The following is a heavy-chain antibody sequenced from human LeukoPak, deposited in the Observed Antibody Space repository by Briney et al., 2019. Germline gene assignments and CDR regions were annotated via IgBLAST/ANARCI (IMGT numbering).Heavy chain of an antibody. CDR2: IKEDGSQK. V-gene: IGHV3-7*03. D-gene: IGHD5-18*01. CDR1: GFTFRTYL. Sequence: GGSLRLSCAASGFTFRTYLMSWVRRAPGHRLECVDNIKEDGSQKYYVDSVKGRFPISRDNAKNSQYLQMNSLSAEDTAVYYCARLPLTARRHFDYWAREPRAPSPQ. CDR3: ARLPLTARRHFDY. J-gene: IGHJ4*02.